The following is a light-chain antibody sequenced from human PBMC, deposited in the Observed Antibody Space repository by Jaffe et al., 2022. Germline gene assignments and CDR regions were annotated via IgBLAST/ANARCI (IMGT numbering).Light chain of an antibody. Sequence: QSVLTQPPSASGTPGQRVTISCSGSSSNIGSNSVNWYQHLPGTAPKLLIYSNIYRPSGVPDRFSGSKSGTSASLAISGLQSEDEADYYCAAWDDSLNGHVIFGGGTKLTVL. V-gene: IGLV1-44*01. CDR3: AAWDDSLNGHVI. CDR1: SSNIGSNS. CDR2: SNI. J-gene: IGLJ2*01.